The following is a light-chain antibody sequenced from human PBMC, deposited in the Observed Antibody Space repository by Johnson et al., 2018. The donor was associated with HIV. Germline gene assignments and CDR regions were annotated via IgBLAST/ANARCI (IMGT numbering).Light chain of an antibody. CDR1: SSNIGNNY. Sequence: QSVLTQPPSVSAAPGQKVTISCSGSSSNIGNNYVSWYQQLPGTAPKLLIYDNNKRPSGIPDRFSGSKSGTSATLGITGLQTGEEADYYCGTWDSSLSAPGYVFGTGTKSTVL. CDR2: DNN. CDR3: GTWDSSLSAPGYV. V-gene: IGLV1-51*01. J-gene: IGLJ1*01.